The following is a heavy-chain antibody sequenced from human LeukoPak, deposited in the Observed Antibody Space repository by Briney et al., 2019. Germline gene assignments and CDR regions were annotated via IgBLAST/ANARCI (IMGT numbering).Heavy chain of an antibody. V-gene: IGHV3-74*01. CDR1: GFTFSSYW. Sequence: GGSLRLSCAASGFTFSSYWMHWVRQAPGKGLVWVSRINSDGSSTSYADSVKGRFTISRDNAKNTLYLQMNSLRAEDTAVYYCARGRNYDFSSGYYTWFDPWGQGTLVTVSS. CDR2: INSDGSST. J-gene: IGHJ5*02. CDR3: ARGRNYDFSSGYYTWFDP. D-gene: IGHD3-3*01.